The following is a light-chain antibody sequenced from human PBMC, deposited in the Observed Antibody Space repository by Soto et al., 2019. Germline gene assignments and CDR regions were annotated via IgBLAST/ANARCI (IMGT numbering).Light chain of an antibody. CDR2: DVS. CDR3: CSYTGSSTLV. CDR1: NSDIGGYKY. J-gene: IGLJ2*01. V-gene: IGLV2-14*03. Sequence: QSALTQPASVSGSPGQSITISCTGTNSDIGGYKYVSWYQQHPGKAPKLMIFDVSNRPSGVSNRFSGSKSGNTASLIISGLQVEEEADYYCCSYTGSSTLVFGGGPKVTVL.